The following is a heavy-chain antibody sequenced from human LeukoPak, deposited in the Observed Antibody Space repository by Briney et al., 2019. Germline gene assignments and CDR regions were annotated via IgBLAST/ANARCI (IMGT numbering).Heavy chain of an antibody. V-gene: IGHV3-74*01. D-gene: IGHD1-14*01. CDR2: INSDGSST. CDR1: GFTFSSYW. Sequence: GGSLRLSCAASGFTFSSYWMHWVRQAPGKGLMWVSRINSDGSSTSYADSVKGRFTISRDNAKNTLYLQMNSLRAEDTAVFYCARDPGSSAFDLWGQGSLVTVST. CDR3: ARDPGSSAFDL. J-gene: IGHJ4*02.